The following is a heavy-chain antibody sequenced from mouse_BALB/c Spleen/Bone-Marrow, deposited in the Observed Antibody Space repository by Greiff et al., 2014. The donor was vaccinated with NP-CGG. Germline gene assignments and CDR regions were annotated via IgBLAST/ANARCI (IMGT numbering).Heavy chain of an antibody. J-gene: IGHJ4*01. CDR1: GFAFSSHD. CDR3: ARPLYYYGSSPFYAMDY. Sequence: EVHLVESGGGLVKPGGSLKLSCAASGFAFSSHDMSWVRQTPEKRLEWVAYISSGGGSTYYPDTVKGRFTISRDNAKNTLYLQMSSLKSEDTAMYYCARPLYYYGSSPFYAMDYWGQGTSVTVSS. D-gene: IGHD1-1*01. V-gene: IGHV5-12-1*01. CDR2: ISSGGGST.